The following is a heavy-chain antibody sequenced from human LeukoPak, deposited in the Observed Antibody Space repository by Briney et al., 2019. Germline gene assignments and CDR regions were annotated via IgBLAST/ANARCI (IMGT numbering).Heavy chain of an antibody. CDR1: GSTFSSYW. J-gene: IGHJ4*02. Sequence: PGGSLRLSCAASGSTFSSYWMTWVRQAPGKGLEWVANIKQDGSERNYVDSVKGRFTISRDNAKNSLYLQMNTLRDEDTAVYYCATGAGCGYWGQGTLVTVSS. V-gene: IGHV3-7*03. CDR3: ATGAGCGY. D-gene: IGHD6-19*01. CDR2: IKQDGSER.